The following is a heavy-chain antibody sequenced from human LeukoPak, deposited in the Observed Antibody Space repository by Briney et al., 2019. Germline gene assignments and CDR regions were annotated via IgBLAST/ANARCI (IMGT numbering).Heavy chain of an antibody. CDR3: AKAGGIAVALDY. D-gene: IGHD6-19*01. V-gene: IGHV3-23*01. CDR1: GFTFSSYA. CDR2: ISGSGGST. J-gene: IGHJ4*02. Sequence: GGSLRLSCAASGFTFSSYAMSWVRQAPGKGLEWVSAISGSGGSTYYADSVKGRSTISRDNSKNTLYLQMNSLRAEDTAVYYCAKAGGIAVALDYWGQGTLVTVS.